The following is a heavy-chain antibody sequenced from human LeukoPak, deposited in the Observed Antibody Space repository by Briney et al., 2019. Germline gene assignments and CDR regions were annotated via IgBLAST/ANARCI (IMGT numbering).Heavy chain of an antibody. V-gene: IGHV4-39*07. CDR3: ASYYYGSGSFLA. CDR2: IYYSGST. Sequence: SETLSLTCTVSGGSISSNSYYWGWIRQPPGKGLEWIGSIYYSGSTYYNPSLKSRVTISVDTSKNQFSLKLSSVTAADTAVYYCASYYYGSGSFLAWGQGTLVTVSS. J-gene: IGHJ5*02. D-gene: IGHD3-10*01. CDR1: GGSISSNSYY.